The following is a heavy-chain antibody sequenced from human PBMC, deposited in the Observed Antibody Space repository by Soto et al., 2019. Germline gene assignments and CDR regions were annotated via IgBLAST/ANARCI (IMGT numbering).Heavy chain of an antibody. CDR1: GFTFSSYA. CDR2: ISGSGGST. D-gene: IGHD2-21*02. Sequence: PGGSLRLSCAASGFTFSSYAMSWVRQAPGKGLEWVSAISGSGGSTYYADSVKGRFTISRDNSKNTLYLQMNSLRAEDTAVYYCAKEGGGACWVGDRYYFDYWDQGTLVTVSS. CDR3: AKEGGGACWVGDRYYFDY. J-gene: IGHJ4*02. V-gene: IGHV3-23*01.